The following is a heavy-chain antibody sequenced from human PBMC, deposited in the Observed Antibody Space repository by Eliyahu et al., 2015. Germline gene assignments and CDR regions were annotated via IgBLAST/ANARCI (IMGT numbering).Heavy chain of an antibody. Sequence: QVQLQQWGAGLLKPSETLSLTCAVYGGSFSGYYWSWIRQPPGKGLEWIGEINHSGSTNYNPSLKSRVTISVDTSKNQFSLKLSSVTAADTAVYYCAREWESYCSSTSCHGRGNWFDPWGQGTLVTVSS. CDR2: INHSGST. CDR3: AREWESYCSSTSCHGRGNWFDP. D-gene: IGHD2-2*01. CDR1: GGSFSGYY. J-gene: IGHJ5*02. V-gene: IGHV4-34*01.